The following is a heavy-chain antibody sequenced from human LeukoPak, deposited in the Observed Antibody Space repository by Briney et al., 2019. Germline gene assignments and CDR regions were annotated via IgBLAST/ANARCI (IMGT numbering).Heavy chain of an antibody. V-gene: IGHV4-39*07. J-gene: IGHJ4*02. Sequence: PSETLSLTCTVSGGSISSSSYYWGWIRQPPGKGLEWIGSIYYSGSTYYNPSLKSRVTISVDASKNQFSLKLSSVTAADTAVYYCARDAPCSSTSCYGHWGQGTLVTVSS. CDR3: ARDAPCSSTSCYGH. D-gene: IGHD2-2*01. CDR2: IYYSGST. CDR1: GGSISSSSYY.